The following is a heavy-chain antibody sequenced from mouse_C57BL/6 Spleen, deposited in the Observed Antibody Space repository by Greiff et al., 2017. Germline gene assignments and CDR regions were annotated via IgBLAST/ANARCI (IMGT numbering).Heavy chain of an antibody. CDR3: ASGSSYEVGDWYFDV. V-gene: IGHV1-80*01. J-gene: IGHJ1*03. D-gene: IGHD1-1*01. CDR2: IYPGDGDT. Sequence: QVQLQQSGAELVKPGASVKISCKASGYAFSSYWMNWVKQRPGKGLEWIGQIYPGDGDTNYNGKFKGKATLTADKSSSTAYMQLSSLTSEDSAVYFCASGSSYEVGDWYFDVWGTGTTVTVSS. CDR1: GYAFSSYW.